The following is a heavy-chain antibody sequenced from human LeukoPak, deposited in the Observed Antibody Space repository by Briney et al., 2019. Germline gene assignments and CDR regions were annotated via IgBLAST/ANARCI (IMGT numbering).Heavy chain of an antibody. J-gene: IGHJ5*02. D-gene: IGHD3-10*01. CDR2: INHSGST. CDR1: GGSFSGYY. CDR3: ARRPNYYGSGSPKNWFDP. Sequence: SETLSLTCAVYGGSFSGYYWSWIRQPPGKGLEWIGEINHSGSTNYNPSLKSRVTISVDTSKNQFSLKLSSVTAADTAVYYCARRPNYYGSGSPKNWFDPWGQGTLVTVSS. V-gene: IGHV4-34*01.